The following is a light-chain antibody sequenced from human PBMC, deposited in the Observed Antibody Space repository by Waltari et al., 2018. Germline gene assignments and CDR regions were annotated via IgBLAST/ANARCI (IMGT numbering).Light chain of an antibody. CDR2: DKN. CDR1: SLRSYY. CDR3: HSRDASGVGGS. V-gene: IGLV3-19*01. Sequence: SSELIQDPAVSVAMGQTVRITCQGASLRSYYASWYQQRPGQAPRLVMYDKNNRPSGVPDRFSGSSSHNTASLTITGAQAEDEASYYCHSRDASGVGGSFGGGTKLTVL. J-gene: IGLJ2*01.